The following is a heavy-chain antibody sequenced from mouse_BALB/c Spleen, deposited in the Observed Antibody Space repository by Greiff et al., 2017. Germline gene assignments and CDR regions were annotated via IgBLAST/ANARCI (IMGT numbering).Heavy chain of an antibody. J-gene: IGHJ4*01. CDR1: GFTFSSYY. CDR2: INSNGGST. Sequence: EVKVEESGGGLVKLGGSLKLSCAASGFTFSSYYMSWVRQTPEKRLELVAAINSNGGSTYYPDTVKGRFTISRDNAKNTLYLQMSSLKSEDTALYYCARNYGYDDAMDYWGQGTSVTVSS. V-gene: IGHV5-6-2*01. CDR3: ARNYGYDDAMDY. D-gene: IGHD2-2*01.